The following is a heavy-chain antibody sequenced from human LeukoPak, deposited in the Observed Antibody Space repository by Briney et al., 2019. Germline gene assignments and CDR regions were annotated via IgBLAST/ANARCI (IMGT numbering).Heavy chain of an antibody. V-gene: IGHV4-34*01. CDR2: INHGGST. CDR1: GGSSSDYF. CDR3: ARHRSGWLQSSFDY. D-gene: IGHD5-24*01. J-gene: IGHJ4*02. Sequence: SETLSLTCAVYGGSSSDYFWSWIRQPPGKGLEWIGEINHGGSTNYNPSLKSRITISVDTSKNQFSLKRSSMTAADTAVYYCARHRSGWLQSSFDYWGQGTLVTVSS.